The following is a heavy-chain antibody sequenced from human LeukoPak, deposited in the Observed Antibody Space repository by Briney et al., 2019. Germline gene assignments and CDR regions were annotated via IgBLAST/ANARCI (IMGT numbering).Heavy chain of an antibody. Sequence: GGPLRLSCAASGFTFSSYWMHWVRQAPGKGLVWVSRINSDGSSTSYADSVKGRFTISRDNAKNTLYLQMNSLRAEDTAVYHCARGGLVGAKDYWGQGTLVTVSS. CDR3: ARGGLVGAKDY. V-gene: IGHV3-74*01. D-gene: IGHD1-26*01. J-gene: IGHJ4*02. CDR2: INSDGSST. CDR1: GFTFSSYW.